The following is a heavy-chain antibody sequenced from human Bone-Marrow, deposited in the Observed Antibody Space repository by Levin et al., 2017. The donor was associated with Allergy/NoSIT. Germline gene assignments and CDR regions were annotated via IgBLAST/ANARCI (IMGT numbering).Heavy chain of an antibody. CDR2: ISAYNGNT. J-gene: IGHJ2*01. Sequence: ASVKVSCKASGYTFTSYGISWVRQAPGQGLEWMGWISAYNGNTNYAQKLQGRVTMTTDTSTSTAYMELRSLRSDDTAVYYCARDSYSSGWYVPYWYFDLWGRGTLVTVSS. CDR3: ARDSYSSGWYVPYWYFDL. D-gene: IGHD6-19*01. V-gene: IGHV1-18*01. CDR1: GYTFTSYG.